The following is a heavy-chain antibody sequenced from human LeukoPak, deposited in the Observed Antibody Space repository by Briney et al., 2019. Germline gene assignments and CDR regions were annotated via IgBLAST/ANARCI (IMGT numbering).Heavy chain of an antibody. V-gene: IGHV3-23*01. CDR2: ISGGGERT. CDR1: GIVFSRTA. D-gene: IGHD6-19*01. J-gene: IGHJ5*02. Sequence: PGGSLRLSCTASGIVFSRTAMNWARQSPGRGLEWLSAISGGGERTFYADSVRGQFTNPRDNSNNMVYLQMNSLRVDDTAIYYCGKDGGQYSSGPEFDPRGQGDLVTVPS. CDR3: GKDGGQYSSGPEFDP.